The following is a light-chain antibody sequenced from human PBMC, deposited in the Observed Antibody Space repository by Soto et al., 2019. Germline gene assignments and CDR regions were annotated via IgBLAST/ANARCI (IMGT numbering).Light chain of an antibody. V-gene: IGLV1-40*01. J-gene: IGLJ1*01. CDR3: QSYDNNSDYV. CDR1: STNIGAGYV. CDR2: SDN. Sequence: QSALTQPPSVSGAPGQRVSISCTGSSTNIGAGYVVHWYQQLPGAAPKLLIFSDNNRPSGVPDRFSGSKSGTSASLAITGLRAEDEADYYCQSYDNNSDYVFGTGTKV.